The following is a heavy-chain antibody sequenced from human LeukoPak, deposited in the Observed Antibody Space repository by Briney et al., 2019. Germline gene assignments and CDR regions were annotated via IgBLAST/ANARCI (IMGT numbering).Heavy chain of an antibody. CDR1: GYSFTSYW. CDR3: ARYLAYCGGDCFFDY. J-gene: IGHJ4*02. V-gene: IGHV3-21*01. D-gene: IGHD2-21*02. CDR2: ISSSSSYI. Sequence: GESLKISCKGSGYSFTSYWIGWVRQAPGKGLEWVSSISSSSSYIYYADSVKGRFTISRDNAKNSLYLQMNSLRAEDTAVYYCARYLAYCGGDCFFDYWGQGTLVTVSS.